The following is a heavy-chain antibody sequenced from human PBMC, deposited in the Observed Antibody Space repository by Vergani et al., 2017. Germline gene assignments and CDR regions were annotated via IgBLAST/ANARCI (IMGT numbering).Heavy chain of an antibody. D-gene: IGHD3-22*01. Sequence: EVQLVQSGAEVKKPGESLKISCKGSGYSFTSYWIGWVRQMPGKGLEWMGIIYPGDSDTRYSPSFQGQVTISADKSISTAYLQWSSLKASDTATYYCASQTKYYYDSSSYPTPINAFDIWGQGTMVTVSS. CDR2: IYPGDSDT. CDR1: GYSFTSYW. CDR3: ASQTKYYYDSSSYPTPINAFDI. J-gene: IGHJ3*02. V-gene: IGHV5-51*01.